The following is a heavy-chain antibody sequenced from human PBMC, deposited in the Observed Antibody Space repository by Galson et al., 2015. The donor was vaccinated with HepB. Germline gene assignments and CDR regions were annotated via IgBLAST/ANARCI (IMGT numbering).Heavy chain of an antibody. CDR3: ARGYSSSWENFDY. V-gene: IGHV1-69*02. Sequence: SVKVSCKASGGTFSSYTISWVRQAPGQGLEWMGRIIPILGIANYAQKFQGRVTITADKSTSTAYMELSSLRSEDTAVYYCARGYSSSWENFDYWGQGTLVTVSS. D-gene: IGHD6-13*01. J-gene: IGHJ4*02. CDR2: IIPILGIA. CDR1: GGTFSSYT.